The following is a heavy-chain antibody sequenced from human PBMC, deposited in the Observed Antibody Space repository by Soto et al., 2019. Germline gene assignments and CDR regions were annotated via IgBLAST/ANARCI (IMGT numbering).Heavy chain of an antibody. D-gene: IGHD4-17*01. CDR3: AKDLLPNTVTTCGS. CDR1: GFTFDSYG. CDR2: ISSDGNNK. V-gene: IGHV3-30*18. J-gene: IGHJ5*02. Sequence: QVQLVESGGGVVQPGRSLRLSCAASGFTFDSYGMHWVRQAPGKGLEWVAVISSDGNNKYYADSVKGRFTISRDNCKNTLYLQMSSLRADDTAVYDCAKDLLPNTVTTCGSWGQGTLVNVSS.